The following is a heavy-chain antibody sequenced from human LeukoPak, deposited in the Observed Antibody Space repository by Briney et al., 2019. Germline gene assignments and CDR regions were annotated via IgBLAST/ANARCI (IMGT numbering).Heavy chain of an antibody. CDR3: ARALPRAFDY. V-gene: IGHV3-21*01. CDR1: GFTFSSYS. CDR2: ISSSSSYI. Sequence: PGGSLRLSCAASGFTFSSYSMDWVRQAPGKGLEWVSSISSSSSYIYYADSVKGRFTISRDNAKNSLYLQMNSLRAEDTAVYYCARALPRAFDYWGQGTLVTVSS. J-gene: IGHJ4*02.